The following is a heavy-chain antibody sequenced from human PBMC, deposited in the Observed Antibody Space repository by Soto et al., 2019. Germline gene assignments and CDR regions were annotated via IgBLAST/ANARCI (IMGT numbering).Heavy chain of an antibody. J-gene: IGHJ3*02. Sequence: SETLSLTCTVSGGSISSYYWSWIRQPPGKGLEWIGYIYYSGSTNYNPSLKSRVTISVDTFKNQFSLKLSSVTAADTAVYYCARGGSVVLMVYIFDAFDIWGQGTMVTVSS. CDR3: ARGGSVVLMVYIFDAFDI. V-gene: IGHV4-59*01. D-gene: IGHD2-8*01. CDR1: GGSISSYY. CDR2: IYYSGST.